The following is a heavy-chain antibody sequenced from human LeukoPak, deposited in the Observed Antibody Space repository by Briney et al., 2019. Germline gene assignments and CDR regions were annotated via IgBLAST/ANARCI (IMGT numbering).Heavy chain of an antibody. CDR1: GGSISTYY. CDR2: IYTSGST. V-gene: IGHV4-4*07. CDR3: ARYIVSYPHDAFDI. D-gene: IGHD1-26*01. Sequence: SETLSLTCTVSGGSISTYYWGWIRQPAGKGLEWIGRIYTSGSTNYNPSLKSRVTISVDTSKKQFSLKLSSVTAADTAFYYCARYIVSYPHDAFDIWGQGTMVTVSS. J-gene: IGHJ3*02.